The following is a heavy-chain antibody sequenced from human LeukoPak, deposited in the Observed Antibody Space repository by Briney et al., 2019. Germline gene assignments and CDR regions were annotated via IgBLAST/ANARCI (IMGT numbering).Heavy chain of an antibody. V-gene: IGHV3-7*01. CDR3: ARDTLGEGEDANYAVYYFDY. CDR2: IKQDGNEK. Sequence: GGSLRLSCAASGFRFNTFGMSWVRQAPGKGLEWVANIKQDGNEKYYADSVKGRFTISRDNGKNSLDLQMNSLRADDTAFYYCARDTLGEGEDANYAVYYFDYWGQGTVVTVSS. J-gene: IGHJ4*02. CDR1: GFRFNTFG. D-gene: IGHD4/OR15-4a*01.